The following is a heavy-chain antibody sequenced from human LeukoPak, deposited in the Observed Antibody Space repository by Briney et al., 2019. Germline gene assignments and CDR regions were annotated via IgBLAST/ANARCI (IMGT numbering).Heavy chain of an antibody. CDR3: AKYRSGGGGYYSGIEH. D-gene: IGHD2-15*01. J-gene: IGHJ4*01. CDR1: GFSLSRYW. V-gene: IGHV3-7*01. Sequence: PGGSLRLSCAASGFSLSRYWMSWVRQAPGKGLEWVASIGKDGSGNHYVDSVKGRFTISRDNAKNSLYLQMNSLRADDTAVYYCAKYRSGGGGYYSGIEHWGQGTLVAVSS. CDR2: IGKDGSGN.